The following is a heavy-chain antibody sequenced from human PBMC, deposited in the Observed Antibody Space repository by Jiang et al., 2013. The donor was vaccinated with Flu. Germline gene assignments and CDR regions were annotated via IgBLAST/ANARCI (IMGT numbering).Heavy chain of an antibody. Sequence: FQGQVTISADKSISTAYLQWSSLKASDTAMYYCARLGYCGGDCYREFDYWGQGTLVTVSS. J-gene: IGHJ4*02. V-gene: IGHV5-51*01. D-gene: IGHD2-21*02. CDR3: ARLGYCGGDCYREFDY.